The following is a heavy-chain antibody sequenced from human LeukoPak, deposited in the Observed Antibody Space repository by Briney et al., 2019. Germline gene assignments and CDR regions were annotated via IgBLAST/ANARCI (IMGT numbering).Heavy chain of an antibody. CDR2: IYQSGRT. D-gene: IGHD3-22*01. V-gene: IGHV4-4*02. CDR1: GVSISNSQW. J-gene: IGHJ4*02. CDR3: ARGSGYYYPYFDY. Sequence: SETLSLTCDVSGVSISNSQWWSWVRQPPGKGLEWIGEIYQSGRTNYNPSLRGRVTISVDTSKNQFSLKLSSVTAADTAVYYCARGSGYYYPYFDYWGQGTLVTVSS.